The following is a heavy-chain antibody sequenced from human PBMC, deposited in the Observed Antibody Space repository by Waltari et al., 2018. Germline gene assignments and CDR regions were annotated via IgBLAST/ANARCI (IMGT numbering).Heavy chain of an antibody. V-gene: IGHV4-4*02. CDR1: GDSMSTSYW. J-gene: IGHJ4*02. D-gene: IGHD2-15*01. Sequence: QLQLQQSGPGLLKPSESLSLTCAVSGDSMSTSYWWSWVRQSPGKGLEWIGQINRSGKTNYHPAFESRVIVSIDTSNNQFSLKFPSATAADTAIYYCARDRGRGIYLDSWGQGTLVTVSP. CDR3: ARDRGRGIYLDS. CDR2: INRSGKT.